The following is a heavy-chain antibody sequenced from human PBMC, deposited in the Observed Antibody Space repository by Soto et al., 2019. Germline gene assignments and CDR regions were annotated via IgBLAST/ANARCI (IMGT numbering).Heavy chain of an antibody. D-gene: IGHD2-15*01. CDR2: ISSSSSTI. CDR1: GFTFSSYS. Sequence: GGSLRLSCAASGFTFSSYSMNWVRQAPGKGLEWVSYISSSSSTIYYADSVKGRFTISRDNAKNSLYLQMNSLRAEDTAVYYCASENGYCSGGSCLGHFDYWGQGTRVTVSS. CDR3: ASENGYCSGGSCLGHFDY. V-gene: IGHV3-48*01. J-gene: IGHJ4*02.